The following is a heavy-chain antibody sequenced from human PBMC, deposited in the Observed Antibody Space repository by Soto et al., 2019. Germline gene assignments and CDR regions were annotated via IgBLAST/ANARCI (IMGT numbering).Heavy chain of an antibody. V-gene: IGHV4-39*01. CDR3: ARRSGWSRYNWFAP. D-gene: IGHD6-19*01. J-gene: IGHJ5*02. CDR2: IYSSGST. Sequence: SHTLSLTCTVSVGFMRNNRYSWGWIHQPPGKGLEGIGNIYSSGSTYSNPSLESRVTIDVDTSKKQFFLKLSSVTAADTAVYYCARRSGWSRYNWFAPWGQGNRVT. CDR1: VGFMRNNRYS.